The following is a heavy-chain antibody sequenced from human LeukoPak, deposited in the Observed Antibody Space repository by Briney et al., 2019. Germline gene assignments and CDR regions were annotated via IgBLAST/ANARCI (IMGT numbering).Heavy chain of an antibody. D-gene: IGHD4-23*01. V-gene: IGHV1-69*13. CDR2: IIPIFGTA. CDR3: ARGWLAETTVVTPYNY. Sequence: SVKVSCKASGGTFSSYAINWVRQAPGQGLEWMGGIIPIFGTANYAQTFQGRVTITAVESMSTAYMELSSLRSEDTAVYYCARGWLAETTVVTPYNYWGQGTLVTVSS. CDR1: GGTFSSYA. J-gene: IGHJ4*02.